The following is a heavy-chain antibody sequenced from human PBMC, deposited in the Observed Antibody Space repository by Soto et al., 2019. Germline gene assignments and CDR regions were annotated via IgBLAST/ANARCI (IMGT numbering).Heavy chain of an antibody. CDR3: AIDNPYTNSCGKGFDP. J-gene: IGHJ5*02. CDR1: GGTFSNYA. V-gene: IGHV1-69*01. D-gene: IGHD6-13*01. Sequence: QVRLVQSGADVKKPGSSVKVSCKASGGTFSNYAITWLRLSPGQGLEWLGGIIPVFGTVNYAQKFQGRVTITADEATSTAYMELNRLRYEDTAVYYCAIDNPYTNSCGKGFDPWGQGTLVIVS. CDR2: IIPVFGTV.